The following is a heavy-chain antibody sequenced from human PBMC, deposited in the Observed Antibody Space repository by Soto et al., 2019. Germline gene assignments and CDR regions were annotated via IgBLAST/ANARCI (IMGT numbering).Heavy chain of an antibody. CDR3: TAIVGATVLYAFDI. D-gene: IGHD1-26*01. CDR1: GFTFSNAW. V-gene: IGHV3-15*01. Sequence: PGLSCAASGFTFSNAWMSWVRQAPGKGLEWVGRIKSKTDGGTTDYAAPVKGRFTISRDDSKNTLYLQMNSLKTEDTAVYYCTAIVGATVLYAFDIWGQGTMFTVSS. CDR2: IKSKTDGGTT. J-gene: IGHJ3*02.